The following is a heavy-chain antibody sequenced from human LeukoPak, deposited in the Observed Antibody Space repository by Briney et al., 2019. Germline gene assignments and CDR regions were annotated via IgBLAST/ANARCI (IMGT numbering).Heavy chain of an antibody. D-gene: IGHD2-15*01. Sequence: GASVKVSCKASGYTFTSYSMHWVRQAPGQGLEWMGWIIPNSGDTDYAQKFHGRVTMTRDTSITTVYMELTRLNSDDTAVYYCARGIIGYYFDYWGQGTLVTVSS. V-gene: IGHV1-2*02. CDR2: IIPNSGDT. J-gene: IGHJ4*02. CDR1: GYTFTSYS. CDR3: ARGIIGYYFDY.